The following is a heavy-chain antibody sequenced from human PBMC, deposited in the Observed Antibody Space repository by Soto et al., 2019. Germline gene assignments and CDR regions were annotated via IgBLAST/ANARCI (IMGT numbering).Heavy chain of an antibody. J-gene: IGHJ6*02. Sequence: GGSLRLSCAASGFTFSSYSMNWVRQAPGKGLEWVSYISSSSSTIYYADSVKGRFTISRDNAKNSLYLQMNSLRDEDTAVYYCARALVTSDRYYDFWSGPTPMDVWGQGTTVTSP. CDR2: ISSSSSTI. CDR3: ARALVTSDRYYDFWSGPTPMDV. D-gene: IGHD3-3*01. V-gene: IGHV3-48*02. CDR1: GFTFSSYS.